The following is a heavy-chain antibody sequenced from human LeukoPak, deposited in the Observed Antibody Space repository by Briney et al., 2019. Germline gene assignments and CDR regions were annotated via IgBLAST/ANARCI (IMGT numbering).Heavy chain of an antibody. CDR2: INAYNGNT. Sequence: ASVKVSCKASGYTFNSYSINWVRQAPGQGLEWMGSINAYNGNTNYAQKVQGRVTMTTDTSTSTAYMELRSLRPDDTVLYYCARDGFRGPSDYWGQGTLVTVSS. D-gene: IGHD3-16*01. CDR1: GYTFNSYS. CDR3: ARDGFRGPSDY. V-gene: IGHV1-18*01. J-gene: IGHJ4*02.